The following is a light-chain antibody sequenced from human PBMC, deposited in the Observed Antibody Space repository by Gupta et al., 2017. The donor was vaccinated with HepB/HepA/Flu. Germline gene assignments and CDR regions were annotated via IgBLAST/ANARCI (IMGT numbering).Light chain of an antibody. CDR1: SSDVGGYNY. Sequence: QSALPKPAPVSGSPGQSIPISCPGPSSDVGGYNYVSWSQQHQGNAPTIMIYDVSNGPSGVTNRCFGSKTCSTAALTTSGLLPDEDADYYCSCYTSSSALVVFGGGTKLTVL. V-gene: IGLV2-14*03. J-gene: IGLJ2*01. CDR2: DVS. CDR3: SCYTSSSALVV.